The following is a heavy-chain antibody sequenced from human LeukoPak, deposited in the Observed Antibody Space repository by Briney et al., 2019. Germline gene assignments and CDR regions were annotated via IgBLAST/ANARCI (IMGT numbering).Heavy chain of an antibody. CDR1: GFTFSSYE. CDR2: ISSSGSTI. J-gene: IGHJ4*02. Sequence: GGSLRLSCAASGFTFSSYEMNWVRQAPGKGLEWVSYISSSGSTIYYADSVKGRFTISRDNAKNSLYLQMNSLRAEDTAVYYCARDALDILTGYYSDYWGQGTLVTVSS. D-gene: IGHD3-9*01. V-gene: IGHV3-48*03. CDR3: ARDALDILTGYYSDY.